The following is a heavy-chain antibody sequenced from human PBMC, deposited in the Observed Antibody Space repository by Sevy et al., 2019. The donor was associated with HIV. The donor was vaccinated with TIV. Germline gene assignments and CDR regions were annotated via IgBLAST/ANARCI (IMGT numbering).Heavy chain of an antibody. J-gene: IGHJ6*02. CDR2: ISSSSSTI. Sequence: GGSLRLSCAASGFTFSSYSMNWVRQAPGKGLEWVSYISSSSSTIYYADSVKGRFTISRDNAKNSLYLQMNRLRDEDKAVYYCARGPGGANTAKDYYYYGMDVWGQGTTVTVSS. CDR3: ARGPGGANTAKDYYYYGMDV. D-gene: IGHD5-18*01. CDR1: GFTFSSYS. V-gene: IGHV3-48*02.